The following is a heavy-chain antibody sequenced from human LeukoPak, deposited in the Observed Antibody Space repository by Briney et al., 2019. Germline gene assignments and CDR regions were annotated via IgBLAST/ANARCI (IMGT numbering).Heavy chain of an antibody. CDR3: ARDPDYYDSSGYGDY. Sequence: ASVKVSCKASGYTFTGYYMRWVRQAPGQGLEWMGWINPNSGGTNYAQKFQGRVTMTRDTSISTAYKELSRLRSDDTAVYYCARDPDYYDSSGYGDYWGQGTLVTVSS. D-gene: IGHD3-22*01. CDR1: GYTFTGYY. CDR2: INPNSGGT. V-gene: IGHV1-2*02. J-gene: IGHJ4*02.